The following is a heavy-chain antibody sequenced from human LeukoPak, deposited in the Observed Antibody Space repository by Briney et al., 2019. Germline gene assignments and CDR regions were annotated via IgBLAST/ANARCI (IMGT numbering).Heavy chain of an antibody. J-gene: IGHJ4*02. Sequence: GGSLRLSCAASGFTFSSYGMHWVRQAPGKGLEWVAVISYDGSNKYYADSVKGRFTISRDNSKNTLYLQMNSLRAEDTAVYYCARRETRLTVPFDYWGQGTLVTVSS. V-gene: IGHV3-30*03. D-gene: IGHD4-11*01. CDR2: ISYDGSNK. CDR1: GFTFSSYG. CDR3: ARRETRLTVPFDY.